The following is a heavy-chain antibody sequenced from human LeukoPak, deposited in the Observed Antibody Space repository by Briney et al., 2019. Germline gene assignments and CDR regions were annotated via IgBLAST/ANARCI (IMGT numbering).Heavy chain of an antibody. V-gene: IGHV3-23*01. CDR3: AKDGAYSGSPNAFDI. CDR2: ISGSGGYT. D-gene: IGHD1-26*01. Sequence: HAGGSLRLSCAASGFTFSSCAMSWVRQAPGKGLEWVSAISGSGGYTYYTDSVKGRFTISRDNSKNTLYLQMNSLRAEDTAVYYCAKDGAYSGSPNAFDIWGQGTMVTVSS. CDR1: GFTFSSCA. J-gene: IGHJ3*02.